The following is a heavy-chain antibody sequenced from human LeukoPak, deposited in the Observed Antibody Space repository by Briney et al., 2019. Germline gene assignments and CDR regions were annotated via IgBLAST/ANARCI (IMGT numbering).Heavy chain of an antibody. CDR1: AFSFSTYN. CDR3: ARSGYCSGGSCSTHYYYGMDV. D-gene: IGHD2-15*01. CDR2: ISGSSSYI. V-gene: IGHV3-21*06. Sequence: GGSLRLSCAASAFSFSTYNMDWVRQTPGKGLEWVSSISGSSSYIYYADSVKGRFTISRDNAKNSLYLQMNSLRAEDTAVYCCARSGYCSGGSCSTHYYYGMDVWGQGTTVTVSS. J-gene: IGHJ6*02.